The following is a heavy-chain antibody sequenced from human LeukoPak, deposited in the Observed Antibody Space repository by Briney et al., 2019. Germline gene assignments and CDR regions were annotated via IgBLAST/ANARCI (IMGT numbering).Heavy chain of an antibody. CDR1: TY. D-gene: IGHD2-2*01. J-gene: IGHJ4*02. CDR3: ARDITSTSYYDY. CDR2: IYTSRST. V-gene: IGHV3-53*01. Sequence: TYXSWXRQAPGKGVEXVSVIYTSRSTYYADSVKGRFTISRDNSKNTVYLQMNSLRAEDTAVYYCARDITSTSYYDYWGQGTLVTVSS.